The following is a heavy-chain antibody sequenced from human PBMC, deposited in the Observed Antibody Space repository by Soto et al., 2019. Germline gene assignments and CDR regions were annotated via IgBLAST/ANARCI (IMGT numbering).Heavy chain of an antibody. CDR1: GGSISSGGYY. V-gene: IGHV4-31*03. CDR2: IYYSGST. Sequence: PSETLSLTCTVSGGSISSGGYYWSWIRQHPGKGLEWIGYIYYSGSTYYNPSLKSRVTISVDTSKNQFSLKLSSVTAADTAVYYCARDLIRRPGNWFDPWGQGTLVTVSS. D-gene: IGHD3-16*01. CDR3: ARDLIRRPGNWFDP. J-gene: IGHJ5*02.